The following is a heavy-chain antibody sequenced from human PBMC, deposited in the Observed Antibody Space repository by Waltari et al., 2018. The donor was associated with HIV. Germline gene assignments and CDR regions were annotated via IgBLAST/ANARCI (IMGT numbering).Heavy chain of an antibody. J-gene: IGHJ4*02. CDR2: ISSSHTQM. V-gene: IGHV3-21*01. CDR1: GFTFRTFT. CDR3: VRGAGRDLLLFGGDF. D-gene: IGHD3-16*01. Sequence: DVHLLESGGGMVKHGGSLRCSCDVSGFTFRTFTLTWVRQAPGKGLEWVSSISSSHTQMSYADSVKGRFTIFRDNAKKSLYLQMNSLRDEDTAVYYCVRGAGRDLLLFGGDFWGQGTLVTVSS.